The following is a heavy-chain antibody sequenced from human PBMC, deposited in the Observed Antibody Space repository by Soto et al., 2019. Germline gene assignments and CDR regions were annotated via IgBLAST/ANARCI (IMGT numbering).Heavy chain of an antibody. V-gene: IGHV3-23*01. D-gene: IGHD1-26*01. CDR3: AKGRGGSYSGYFDY. J-gene: IGHJ4*02. CDR2: ISGSGGST. Sequence: SGGSLRLSCAASGFTFSSYAMSWVRQAPGKGLEWVSAISGSGGSTYYADSVKGRFTISRDNSKNTLYLQMNSLRAEDTAVYYCAKGRGGSYSGYFDYWAREPWSPSPQ. CDR1: GFTFSSYA.